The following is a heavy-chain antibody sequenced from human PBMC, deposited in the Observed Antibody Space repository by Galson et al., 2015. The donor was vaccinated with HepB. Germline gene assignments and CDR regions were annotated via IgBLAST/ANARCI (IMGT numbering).Heavy chain of an antibody. CDR2: ISYDGSNK. V-gene: IGHV3-30-3*01. CDR1: GFTFSSYA. CDR3: ARDQGQWRGAAPRGFDY. J-gene: IGHJ4*02. D-gene: IGHD6-19*01. Sequence: SLRLSCAASGFTFSSYAMHWVRQAPGKGLEWVAVISYDGSNKYYADSVKGRFTISRDNSKNTLYLQMNSLRAEDTAVYYCARDQGQWRGAAPRGFDYWGQGTLVTVSS.